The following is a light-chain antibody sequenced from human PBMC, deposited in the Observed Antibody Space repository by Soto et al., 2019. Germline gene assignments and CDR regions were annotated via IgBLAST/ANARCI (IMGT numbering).Light chain of an antibody. CDR1: QSVSSN. CDR2: GAS. V-gene: IGKV3-15*01. J-gene: IGKJ5*01. Sequence: EIVMTQSPATLSVSPGERATLSCRASQSVSSNLAWYQQKPGQAPRLLIYGASTRATGIPARFSGSGSWTEFTLTISSLQSEDFAVYYCQQYNNWPPVTFCQGTRLEIK. CDR3: QQYNNWPPVT.